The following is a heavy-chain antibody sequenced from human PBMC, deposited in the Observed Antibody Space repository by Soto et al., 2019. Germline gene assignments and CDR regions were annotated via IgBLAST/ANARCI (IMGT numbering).Heavy chain of an antibody. Sequence: QVQLVESGGGVVQPGRSLRLSCAASGFTFSSYGMHWVRQAPGKGLEWVAVIWYDGSNKYYADSVKGRFTISRDNSKNTLYLQMNSLRAEDTAVYYCARDLLHSRSWYSLYYYYGMDVWGQGTTVTVSS. J-gene: IGHJ6*02. CDR3: ARDLLHSRSWYSLYYYYGMDV. V-gene: IGHV3-33*01. CDR2: IWYDGSNK. D-gene: IGHD6-13*01. CDR1: GFTFSSYG.